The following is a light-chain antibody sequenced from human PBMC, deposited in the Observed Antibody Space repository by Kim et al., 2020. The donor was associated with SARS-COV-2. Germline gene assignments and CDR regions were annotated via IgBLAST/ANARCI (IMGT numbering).Light chain of an antibody. CDR2: EVT. J-gene: IGLJ1*01. Sequence: GQSVTISYPGTNSDVGRYNLVSWYQQPPGTAPKLIIYEVTNRPSGVPDRFSGSKSGNVASLTISGLRAEDEADYYCNSYTSTYRYVFGSGTKVTVL. CDR1: NSDVGRYNL. V-gene: IGLV2-18*02. CDR3: NSYTSTYRYV.